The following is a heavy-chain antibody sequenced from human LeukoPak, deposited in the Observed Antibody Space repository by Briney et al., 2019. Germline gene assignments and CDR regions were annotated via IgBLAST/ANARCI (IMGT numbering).Heavy chain of an antibody. D-gene: IGHD2-8*01. CDR2: IKSKADGWTI. Sequence: PGGSLRLSRAHSRLGLSSGWMSAVGQAAGTEVELVGRIKSKADGWTIDYAAPVKVTFAISRNESKNMLYLQMNRLTAEDTAVYYGSASRNVPLSGGQGTLVTVSS. J-gene: IGHJ4*02. V-gene: IGHV3-15*01. CDR1: RLGLSSGW. CDR3: SASRNVPLS.